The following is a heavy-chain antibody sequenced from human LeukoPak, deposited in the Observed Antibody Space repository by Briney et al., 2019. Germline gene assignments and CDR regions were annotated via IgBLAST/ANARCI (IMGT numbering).Heavy chain of an antibody. V-gene: IGHV1-69*04. D-gene: IGHD2-2*01. Sequence: SVKVSCKTSGGTFSSFAVSWVRQAPGQGLEWVGSIIPILGITNYAQRFQGRVTITAAKSTSTAYMELSSLRSDDTAVYYCARAIRNQLLSDYWGQGSLVTVSS. CDR1: GGTFSSFA. CDR2: IIPILGIT. CDR3: ARAIRNQLLSDY. J-gene: IGHJ4*02.